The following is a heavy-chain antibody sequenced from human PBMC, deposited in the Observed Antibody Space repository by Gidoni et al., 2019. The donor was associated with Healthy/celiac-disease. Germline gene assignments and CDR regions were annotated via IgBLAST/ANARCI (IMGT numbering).Heavy chain of an antibody. J-gene: IGHJ5*02. Sequence: EVQLVESGGGLVQPGGSLRLSCAASGFTFSSYWMSWVRQAPGKGLEWVANIKQDGSEKYYVDSVKGRFTISRDNAKNSLYLQMNSLRAEDTAVYYCARDGKYSSSGWFDPWGQGTLVTVSS. D-gene: IGHD6-6*01. V-gene: IGHV3-7*03. CDR1: GFTFSSYW. CDR2: IKQDGSEK. CDR3: ARDGKYSSSGWFDP.